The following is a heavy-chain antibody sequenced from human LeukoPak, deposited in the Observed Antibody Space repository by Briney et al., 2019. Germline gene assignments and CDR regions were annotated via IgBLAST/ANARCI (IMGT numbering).Heavy chain of an antibody. D-gene: IGHD6-19*01. J-gene: IGHJ1*01. Sequence: PSETLSLTCAVYGGSFSGYYWSWIRQPAGKGLEWIGLIYTSGSTNYNPSLKRRVTMSVDTSKNQFSLKLSSVTAADTAVYYCARDSQWLVPEYFQHWGQGTLVTVSS. CDR3: ARDSQWLVPEYFQH. V-gene: IGHV4-4*07. CDR2: IYTSGST. CDR1: GGSFSGYY.